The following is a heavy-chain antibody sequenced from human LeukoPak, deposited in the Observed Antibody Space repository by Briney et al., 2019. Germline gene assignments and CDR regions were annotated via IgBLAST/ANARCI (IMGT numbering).Heavy chain of an antibody. J-gene: IGHJ5*02. D-gene: IGHD2-2*01. CDR1: GFTFSSYS. CDR3: ARGFIVVVPAALNWFDP. V-gene: IGHV3-48*01. Sequence: PGGSLRLSCAASGFTFSSYSMNWVRQAPGKGLEWVSYISSSSSTIYYADSVKGRFTISRDNAKNSLYLQMNSLRAEDTAVYYCARGFIVVVPAALNWFDPWGQGTLVTVSS. CDR2: ISSSSSTI.